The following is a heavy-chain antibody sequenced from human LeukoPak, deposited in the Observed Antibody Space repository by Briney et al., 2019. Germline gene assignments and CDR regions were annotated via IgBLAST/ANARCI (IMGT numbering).Heavy chain of an antibody. V-gene: IGHV1-3*01. J-gene: IGHJ4*02. Sequence: ASVKVSCNASGYTFTSYAMHWVRQAPGQRLEWMGWINAGNGNTKYSQKFQGRVTITRDTSASTAYMELSSLRSEDTAVYYCARDNPIAAAGTFDYWGQGTLVTVSS. CDR3: ARDNPIAAAGTFDY. CDR1: GYTFTSYA. D-gene: IGHD6-13*01. CDR2: INAGNGNT.